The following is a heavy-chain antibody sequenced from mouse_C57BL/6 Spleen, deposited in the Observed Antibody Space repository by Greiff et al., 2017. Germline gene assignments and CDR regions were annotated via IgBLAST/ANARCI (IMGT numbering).Heavy chain of an antibody. V-gene: IGHV1-59*01. Sequence: VQLQQPGAELVRPGTSVKLSCKASGYTFTSYWMHWVKQRPGPGLEWIGGIDPSDSYTNYNQKFKGKVTLTVDTSSSTAYMQLSSLTSEDSAIYNYASWGITAVVATDWGQGALVTVSA. D-gene: IGHD1-1*01. CDR3: ASWGITAVVATD. CDR1: GYTFTSYW. CDR2: IDPSDSYT. J-gene: IGHJ3*01.